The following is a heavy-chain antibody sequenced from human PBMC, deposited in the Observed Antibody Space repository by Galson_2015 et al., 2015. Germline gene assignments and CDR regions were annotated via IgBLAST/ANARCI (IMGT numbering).Heavy chain of an antibody. V-gene: IGHV3-30*07. D-gene: IGHD3-22*01. CDR3: ARDNYYDSSGPISGFDY. Sequence: YYADSVKGRFTISRDNSKNTLYLQMNSLRAEDTAVYYCARDNYYDSSGPISGFDYWGQGTLVTVSS. J-gene: IGHJ4*02.